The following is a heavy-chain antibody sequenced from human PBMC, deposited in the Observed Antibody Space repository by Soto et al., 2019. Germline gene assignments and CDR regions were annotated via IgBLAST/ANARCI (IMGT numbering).Heavy chain of an antibody. D-gene: IGHD6-13*01. CDR2: IYTSGST. Sequence: LSLTCTVSGGSISSYYWSWIRQPAGKGLEWIGRIYTSGSTNYNPSLKSRVTMSVDTSKNQFSLKLSSVTAAGTAVYYCARDILSAAAGYYYYGMDVWGQGTTVTVSS. V-gene: IGHV4-4*07. CDR1: GGSISSYY. CDR3: ARDILSAAAGYYYYGMDV. J-gene: IGHJ6*02.